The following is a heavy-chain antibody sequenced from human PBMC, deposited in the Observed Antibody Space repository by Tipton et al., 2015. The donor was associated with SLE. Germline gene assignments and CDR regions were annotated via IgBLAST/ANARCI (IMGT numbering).Heavy chain of an antibody. CDR1: GGSISSHSSF. D-gene: IGHD2-15*01. CDR3: ARAEGSWDAFDI. Sequence: TLSLTCTVSGGSISSHSSFWGWVRQPPGKGLEWIGLFYYSGSTYSNPSLRSRVTMSVDTSKNQFSLKLSSVTAADTAVYYCARAEGSWDAFDIWGQGTMVTVSS. V-gene: IGHV4-39*07. J-gene: IGHJ3*02. CDR2: FYYSGST.